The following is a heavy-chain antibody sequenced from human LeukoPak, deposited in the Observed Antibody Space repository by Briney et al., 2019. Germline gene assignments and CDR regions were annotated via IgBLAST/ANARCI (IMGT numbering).Heavy chain of an antibody. CDR2: IYTSGST. CDR1: GGSISSYY. V-gene: IGHV4-4*07. J-gene: IGHJ4*02. Sequence: SETLSLTCTVSGGSISSYYWSWIRQPAGKGLEWTGRIYTSGSTNYNPSLKSRVTMSVDTSRNRISLKLRSVTAADTAVYYCATFTVVTQYWGQGTLVTVSS. D-gene: IGHD4-23*01. CDR3: ATFTVVTQY.